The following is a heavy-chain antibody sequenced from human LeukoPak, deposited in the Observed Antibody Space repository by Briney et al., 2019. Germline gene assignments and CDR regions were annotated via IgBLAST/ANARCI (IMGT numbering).Heavy chain of an antibody. J-gene: IGHJ5*02. CDR2: INPNSGGT. CDR1: GYTFTDYY. D-gene: IGHD2-21*01. CDR3: ARADRLDGGSYLIGP. Sequence: ASVKVSCKTSGYTFTDYYLHWVRQAPGQGLEWMGWINPNSGGTSSAQKFQGRVTMTRDTSIATVYMEVTWLTSDDTAIYYCARADRLDGGSYLIGPWGQGTLVTVSS. V-gene: IGHV1-2*02.